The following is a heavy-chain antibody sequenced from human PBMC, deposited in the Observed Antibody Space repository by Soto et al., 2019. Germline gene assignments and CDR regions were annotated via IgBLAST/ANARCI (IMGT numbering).Heavy chain of an antibody. J-gene: IGHJ5*02. CDR2: ISWNSGSI. CDR1: GFTFDDYA. V-gene: IGHV3-9*01. D-gene: IGHD6-13*01. CDR3: AKGGSWYLSIWFDP. Sequence: GGSLRLSCAASGFTFDDYAMHWVRQAPGKGLEWVSGISWNSGSIGYADSVKGRFTISRDNAKNSLYLQMNSLRAEDTALYYYAKGGSWYLSIWFDPWGQGTLVTVSS.